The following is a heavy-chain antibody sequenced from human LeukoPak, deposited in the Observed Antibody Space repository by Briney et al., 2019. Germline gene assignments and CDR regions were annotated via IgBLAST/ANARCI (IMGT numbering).Heavy chain of an antibody. D-gene: IGHD6-25*01. Sequence: SQTLSLTCAISGDSVPSNSAAWTWIRQSPSRGLEWLGRTYYRSKWYNDYAVSVKSRIIISPDTSKNQFSLQLNSVTPEDTAVYYCARFRLDAFDIWGQGTMVTVSS. V-gene: IGHV6-1*01. CDR3: ARFRLDAFDI. J-gene: IGHJ3*02. CDR1: GDSVPSNSAA. CDR2: TYYRSKWYN.